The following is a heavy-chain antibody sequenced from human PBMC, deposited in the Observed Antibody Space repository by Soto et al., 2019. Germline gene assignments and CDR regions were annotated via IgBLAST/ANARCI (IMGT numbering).Heavy chain of an antibody. CDR1: GFTFSSYS. CDR2: ISSSSSNI. CDR3: ARRRYYDSSGYGGAFDI. D-gene: IGHD3-22*01. V-gene: IGHV3-21*01. J-gene: IGHJ3*02. Sequence: GGSLRLSCAASGFTFSSYSMNWLRQAPGKGLVGVSGISSSSSNIYYADSVKGRFTISRDNAKNTLYLQMNSLRAEDTAVYYCARRRYYDSSGYGGAFDIWGQGTMVTVSS.